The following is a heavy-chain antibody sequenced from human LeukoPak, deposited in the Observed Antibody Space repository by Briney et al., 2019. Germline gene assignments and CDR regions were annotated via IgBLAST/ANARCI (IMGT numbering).Heavy chain of an antibody. J-gene: IGHJ3*02. CDR2: IYSSGNT. CDR3: AAIVVVPAEVSPGGAFDI. Sequence: PSQTLSLTCTVSGDSITSGRYYWSWIRQPAGKELEWIGRIYSSGNTDYHPYIVSLKSRVSLSLDTSKNQFFLDLTSVTAADTAVYYCAAIVVVPAEVSPGGAFDIWGQGTMVTVSS. D-gene: IGHD2-2*01. CDR1: GDSITSGRYY. V-gene: IGHV4-61*02.